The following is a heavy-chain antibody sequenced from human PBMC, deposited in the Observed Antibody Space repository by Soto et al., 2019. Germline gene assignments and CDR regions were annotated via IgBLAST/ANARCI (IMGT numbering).Heavy chain of an antibody. J-gene: IGHJ4*01. V-gene: IGHV1-18*01. Sequence: ASVKVSCKASGYTFTNYGLTWVRQAPGQGLEWVGWISTYTGNTNYAQNLQGRVTLTTDTSTSTAYMELRSLRSDDTAVYYCARGYAGSGYYYLGYWGQGTLVTVSS. CDR1: GYTFTNYG. D-gene: IGHD3-22*01. CDR2: ISTYTGNT. CDR3: ARGYAGSGYYYLGY.